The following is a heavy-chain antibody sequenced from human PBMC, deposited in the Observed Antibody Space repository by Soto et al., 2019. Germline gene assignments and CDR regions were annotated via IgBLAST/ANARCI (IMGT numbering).Heavy chain of an antibody. CDR1: GFTFSSYA. D-gene: IGHD3-10*01. Sequence: GGSLRLSCAASGFTFSSYAMQWVRQAPGKGLEWVADISYDGSNKYYADSVKGRVTISRDNSKNTLYLQMNSLRAEDTGVYYFARGSITMVRGVKSYDDWGQGTVVTATS. J-gene: IGHJ4*02. CDR3: ARGSITMVRGVKSYDD. CDR2: ISYDGSNK. V-gene: IGHV3-30-3*01.